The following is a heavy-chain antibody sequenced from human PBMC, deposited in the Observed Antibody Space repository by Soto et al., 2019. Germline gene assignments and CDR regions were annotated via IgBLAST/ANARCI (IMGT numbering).Heavy chain of an antibody. D-gene: IGHD6-13*01. CDR1: GYSFTSYW. CDR2: IYPGDSDT. V-gene: IGHV5-51*01. J-gene: IGHJ6*02. Sequence: GESLKISCKGSGYSFTSYWIGWVRQMPGKGLEWMGIIYPGDSDTRYSPSFQGQVTISADMSISTAYLQWSSLKASDTAMYYCARHAPSSSWYWDYYYYYGMDVWGQGTTVTVSS. CDR3: ARHAPSSSWYWDYYYYYGMDV.